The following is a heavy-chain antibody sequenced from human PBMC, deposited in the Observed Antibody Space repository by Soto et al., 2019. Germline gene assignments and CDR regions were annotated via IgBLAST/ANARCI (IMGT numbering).Heavy chain of an antibody. J-gene: IGHJ4*02. CDR1: GFSLSTSEVG. V-gene: IGHV2-5*02. CDR3: AHGSGWLFDY. Sequence: QITLKESGPTLVKPTQTLTLTCSFSGFSLSTSEVGVGWIRQPPGKGLEWLALIYWDEDKEYSPSLRSRLTITKDTSKNQVVLIMTNLDPTDTATYYCAHGSGWLFDYWGQGTLVTVSS. D-gene: IGHD6-19*01. CDR2: IYWDEDK.